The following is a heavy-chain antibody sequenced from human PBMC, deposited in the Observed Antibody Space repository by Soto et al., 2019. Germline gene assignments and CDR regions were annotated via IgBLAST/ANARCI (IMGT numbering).Heavy chain of an antibody. V-gene: IGHV1-69*13. D-gene: IGHD6-6*01. CDR3: ARGSQIAARRYAFDI. Sequence: EASVKVSCKASGGTFSSYAISWVRQAPGQGLEWMGGIIPIFGTANYAQKFQGRVTITADESTSTAYMELSSLRSEDTAVYYCARGSQIAARRYAFDIWGQGTMVTVSS. CDR2: IIPIFGTA. CDR1: GGTFSSYA. J-gene: IGHJ3*02.